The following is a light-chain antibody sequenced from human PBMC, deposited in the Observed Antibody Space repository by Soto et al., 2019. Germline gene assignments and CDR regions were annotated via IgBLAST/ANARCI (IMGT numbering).Light chain of an antibody. CDR2: GNN. J-gene: IGLJ2*01. Sequence: QSVPTQPTSVSGAPGQRVTISCTGNNSNIGGGYDVLWYQQVPGTPPKLLIYGNNKRPSGVPDRFSGSKSYASASLAITGLQSVDEADYYCHSYDMRLSGSVFGGGTKLTVL. CDR1: NSNIGGGYD. CDR3: HSYDMRLSGSV. V-gene: IGLV1-40*01.